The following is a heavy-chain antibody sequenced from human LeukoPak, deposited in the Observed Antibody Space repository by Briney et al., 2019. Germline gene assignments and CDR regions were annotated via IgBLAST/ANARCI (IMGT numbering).Heavy chain of an antibody. CDR1: TYSISSGYY. CDR3: ARRGSSGYYYGIDY. CDR2: IYHSGST. V-gene: IGHV4-38-2*02. D-gene: IGHD3-22*01. Sequence: SETLSLTCTVSTYSISSGYYWGWIRRPPGKGLEWIGSIYHSGSTYYNPSLKSRVTISVDTSKNQFSLKLSSVTAADTAVYYCARRGSSGYYYGIDYWGQGTLVTVSS. J-gene: IGHJ4*02.